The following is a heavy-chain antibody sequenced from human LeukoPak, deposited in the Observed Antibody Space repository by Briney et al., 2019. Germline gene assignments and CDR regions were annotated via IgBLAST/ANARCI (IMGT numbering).Heavy chain of an antibody. Sequence: SETLSLTCTVSGGSISSSSYYWGWIRQPPGKGLEWIGSIYYSGSTYYNPSLKSRVTISVDTSKNQFSLKLSSVTAADTAVYYCARGGGDYDFWSGYYFGYYYYMDVWGKGTTVTVSS. CDR2: IYYSGST. J-gene: IGHJ6*03. CDR1: GGSISSSSYY. CDR3: ARGGGDYDFWSGYYFGYYYYMDV. D-gene: IGHD3-3*01. V-gene: IGHV4-39*07.